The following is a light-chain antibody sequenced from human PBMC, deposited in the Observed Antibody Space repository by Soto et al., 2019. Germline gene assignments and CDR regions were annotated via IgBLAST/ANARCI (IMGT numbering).Light chain of an antibody. CDR3: TQYGVSPLMFT. V-gene: IGKV3-20*01. Sequence: EIVLTQSPGTLSLSPGERATLSCRASQSVSSSYLAWYQQKPGQAPRLLISGASSRATGIPDRFSGSGSGIDYTPPITTLDPEDMTVYYCTQYGVSPLMFTFGQGTKLEIK. CDR1: QSVSSSY. J-gene: IGKJ2*01. CDR2: GAS.